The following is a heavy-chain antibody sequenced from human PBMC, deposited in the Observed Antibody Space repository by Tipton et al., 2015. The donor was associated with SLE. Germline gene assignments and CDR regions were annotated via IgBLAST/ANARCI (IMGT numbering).Heavy chain of an antibody. CDR3: ARDLTAAAVLTGGYFQH. Sequence: TLSLTCTVSGGSISSHYWSWIRQPPGKGLEWIGYIYYSGSTNYNPSLKSRVTISVDTSKNQFSLKLSSVTAADTAVYYCARDLTAAAVLTGGYFQHWGQGTLVTVSS. J-gene: IGHJ1*01. D-gene: IGHD6-13*01. CDR2: IYYSGST. V-gene: IGHV4-59*11. CDR1: GGSISSHY.